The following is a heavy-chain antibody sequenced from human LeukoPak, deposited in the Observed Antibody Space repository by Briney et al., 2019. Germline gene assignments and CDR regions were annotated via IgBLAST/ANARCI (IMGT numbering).Heavy chain of an antibody. V-gene: IGHV4-59*08. J-gene: IGHJ4*02. Sequence: SETLSLTCAVYGGSFSGYYWSWIRQPPGKGLEWIGYIYNSGSINYSPSLESRLTISLDTSKNQFSLKLSSVTAADTAVYYCARLGLSGSAGRAYHFDYWGQGTLVTVSS. CDR2: IYNSGSI. CDR3: ARLGLSGSAGRAYHFDY. D-gene: IGHD1-26*01. CDR1: GGSFSGYY.